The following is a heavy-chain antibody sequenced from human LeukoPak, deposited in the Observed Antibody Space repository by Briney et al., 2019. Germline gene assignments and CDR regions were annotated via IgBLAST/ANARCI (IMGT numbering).Heavy chain of an antibody. Sequence: GGSLRLSCAASGFTFNSYWVNWVRQAPGKGLEWVANIKQDGSEKYYVDSVKGRFTISRDNAKNSLYLQMNSLRAEDTAVYYCARELRDFDWLLSTSEGHNWFDPWGQGTLVTVSS. D-gene: IGHD3-9*01. CDR3: ARELRDFDWLLSTSEGHNWFDP. CDR1: GFTFNSYW. CDR2: IKQDGSEK. J-gene: IGHJ5*02. V-gene: IGHV3-7*03.